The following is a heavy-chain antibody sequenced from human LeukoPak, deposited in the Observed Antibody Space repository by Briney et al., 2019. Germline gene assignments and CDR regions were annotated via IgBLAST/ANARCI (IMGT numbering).Heavy chain of an antibody. CDR2: ISSSSSYI. CDR3: ARGSRDGYNTDY. J-gene: IGHJ4*02. CDR1: GFTFSSYS. D-gene: IGHD5-24*01. Sequence: GGSLRLSCAASGFTFSSYSMNWVRQAPGKGLEWVSSISSSSSYIYYADSVKGRFTISRDNAKNSLYLQMNSLRAEDTAVYYCARGSRDGYNTDYWGQGTLVTVSS. V-gene: IGHV3-21*01.